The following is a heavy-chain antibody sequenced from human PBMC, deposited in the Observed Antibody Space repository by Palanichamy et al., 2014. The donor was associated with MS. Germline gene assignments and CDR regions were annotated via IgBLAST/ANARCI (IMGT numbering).Heavy chain of an antibody. CDR2: IIPILGIA. Sequence: GGTFSSYTISWVRQAPGQGLEWMGRIIPILGIANYAQKFQGRVTITADKSTSTAYMELSSLRSEDTAVYYCARGDVEMATTTVGGDYFDYWGQGTLVTVSS. D-gene: IGHD5-24*01. CDR3: ARGDVEMATTTVGGDYFDY. V-gene: IGHV1-69*02. J-gene: IGHJ4*02. CDR1: GGTFSSYT.